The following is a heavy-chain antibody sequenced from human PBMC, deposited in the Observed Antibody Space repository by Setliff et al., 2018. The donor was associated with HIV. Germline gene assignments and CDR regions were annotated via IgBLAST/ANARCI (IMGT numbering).Heavy chain of an antibody. Sequence: ASVKVSCKASGYSLTSSSINWVRQAPGQGLEWMGYINPNTGNPTYAQGFTGRFVFSVDTPVSTAYLQIFSLKAEDTAVYYCTRDHTPPPNYDFWSGQIDLRNIFYYMDVWG. CDR3: TRDHTPPPNYDFWSGQIDLRNIFYYMDV. D-gene: IGHD3-3*01. V-gene: IGHV7-4-1*01. J-gene: IGHJ6*03. CDR2: INPNTGNP. CDR1: GYSLTSSS.